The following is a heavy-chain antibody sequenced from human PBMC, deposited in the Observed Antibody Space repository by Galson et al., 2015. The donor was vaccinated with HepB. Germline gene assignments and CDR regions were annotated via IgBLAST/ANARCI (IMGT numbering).Heavy chain of an antibody. CDR2: IYYTGTT. D-gene: IGHD5-18*01. J-gene: IGHJ4*02. CDR1: GGSISTTNYS. Sequence: SETLSLTCAVSGGSISTTNYSWDWIRQAPGRGLEWIGSIYYTGTTHYNPSLKSRVAISVDTSKNQISLKVISVTAADPAVYYCARLPTAIQALDYWGQGTLVAVSS. CDR3: ARLPTAIQALDY. V-gene: IGHV4-39*01.